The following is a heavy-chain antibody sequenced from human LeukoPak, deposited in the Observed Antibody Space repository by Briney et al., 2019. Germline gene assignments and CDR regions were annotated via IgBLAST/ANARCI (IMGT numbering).Heavy chain of an antibody. Sequence: GGSLRLSCAASGFTFSTYWMSWVRQAPGKGLEWVANIKQDGSEKYYVDSVKGRFTISRDNAENSLYLQMNSLRAEDTAVYYCATTGYSYGYDIDYWGQGTLVTVSS. CDR1: GFTFSTYW. D-gene: IGHD5-18*01. J-gene: IGHJ4*02. CDR3: ATTGYSYGYDIDY. V-gene: IGHV3-7*01. CDR2: IKQDGSEK.